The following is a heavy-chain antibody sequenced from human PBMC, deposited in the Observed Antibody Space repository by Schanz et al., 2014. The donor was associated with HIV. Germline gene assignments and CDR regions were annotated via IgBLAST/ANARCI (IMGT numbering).Heavy chain of an antibody. D-gene: IGHD3-9*01. CDR3: ARDSYYDRSRYSGYYYYGMDV. CDR2: ISDRSDYL. J-gene: IGHJ6*02. Sequence: EVQLVESGGGLVKPGGSLRLSCAASGFTFMRHTMNWVRQAPGKGLEWVSSISDRSDYLHYADSVKGRFTISRANAKNSLYLQMSSLRAEDTAVYYCARDSYYDRSRYSGYYYYGMDVWGQGTTVTVS. CDR1: GFTFMRHT. V-gene: IGHV3-21*02.